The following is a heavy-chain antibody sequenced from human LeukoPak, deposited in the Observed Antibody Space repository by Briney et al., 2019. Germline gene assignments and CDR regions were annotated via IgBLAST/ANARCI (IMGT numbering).Heavy chain of an antibody. V-gene: IGHV3-23*01. CDR2: ISGSGGST. J-gene: IGHJ3*02. CDR1: GFTFSSYA. Sequence: GGSLRLSCAASGFTFSSYAMSWVRRSPGGGVECVSAISGSGGSTYYADSVKGRFTISRDNSKNALYLQMNSLRAEDTAVYYCAKSRAFDIWGQGTMVTVSS. CDR3: AKSRAFDI.